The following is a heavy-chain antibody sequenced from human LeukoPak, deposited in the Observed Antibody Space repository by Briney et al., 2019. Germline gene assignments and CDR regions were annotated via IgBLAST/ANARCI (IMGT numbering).Heavy chain of an antibody. D-gene: IGHD3-3*01. CDR1: SVSISSGGYY. CDR2: IYYSGST. Sequence: TLSLTCTVSSVSISSGGYYWSWIRQHPGKGLEWIGYIYYSGSTYYNPSLKSRVTISVDTSKNQFSLKLSSVTAADTAVYYCARYYDFWYGMDVWGQGTTVTVSS. V-gene: IGHV4-31*03. J-gene: IGHJ6*02. CDR3: ARYYDFWYGMDV.